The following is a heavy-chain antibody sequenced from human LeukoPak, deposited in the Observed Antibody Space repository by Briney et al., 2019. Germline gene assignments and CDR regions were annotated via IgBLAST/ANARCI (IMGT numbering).Heavy chain of an antibody. J-gene: IGHJ4*02. Sequence: PSETLSLTCAVSGGSISSNNWWSWVRQPPGKGLEWIGEIYHNGSTNYNPSLKSRVTISVDKSKNQFSLKLSSVTAADTAVYYCARCQWLVRVYYFDYWGQGTLVTVSS. CDR1: GGSISSNNW. V-gene: IGHV4-4*02. CDR2: IYHNGST. CDR3: ARCQWLVRVYYFDY. D-gene: IGHD6-19*01.